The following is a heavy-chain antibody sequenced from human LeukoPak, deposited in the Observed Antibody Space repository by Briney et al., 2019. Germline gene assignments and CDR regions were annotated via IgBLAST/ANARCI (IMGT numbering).Heavy chain of an antibody. V-gene: IGHV3-23*01. CDR3: AKPREASSGTGRYFDY. CDR1: GGTLSSYA. D-gene: IGHD6-13*01. Sequence: ASVKVSCKASGGTLSSYAISWVRQAPGKGLEWVAAIRASGGDTYYGDSVKGRFTISRDNSKTTLSLQMNSLRAEDTAIYYCAKPREASSGTGRYFDYWGQGTLLTVSS. J-gene: IGHJ4*02. CDR2: IRASGGDT.